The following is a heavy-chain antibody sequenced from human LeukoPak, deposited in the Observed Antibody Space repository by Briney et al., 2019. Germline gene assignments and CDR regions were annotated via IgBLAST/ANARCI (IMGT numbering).Heavy chain of an antibody. CDR1: GGTFSSYA. J-gene: IGHJ3*02. Sequence: SVKVSCKASGGTFSSYAISWVRQAPGQGLEWMGGIIPIFGTANYAQKFQGRVTITADESTSTAYMELSSLRSEDTAVYYYARDRSPYGLDAFDIWGQGTMVTVSS. CDR3: ARDRSPYGLDAFDI. V-gene: IGHV1-69*01. D-gene: IGHD4-17*01. CDR2: IIPIFGTA.